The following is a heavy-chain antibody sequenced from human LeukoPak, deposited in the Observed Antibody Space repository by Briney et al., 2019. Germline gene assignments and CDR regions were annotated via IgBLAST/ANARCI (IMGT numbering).Heavy chain of an antibody. CDR3: AKDGAGYSSGTNDN. CDR1: GFTFSSYS. V-gene: IGHV3-21*04. Sequence: GGSLRLSCAASGFTFSSYSMNWVRQAPGKGREWVSSISSSSSYIYYADSVKGRFTISRDNAKNSLYLQMNSLRAQDTAVYYCAKDGAGYSSGTNDNSGQGTLVTVSS. D-gene: IGHD6-19*01. J-gene: IGHJ4*02. CDR2: ISSSSSYI.